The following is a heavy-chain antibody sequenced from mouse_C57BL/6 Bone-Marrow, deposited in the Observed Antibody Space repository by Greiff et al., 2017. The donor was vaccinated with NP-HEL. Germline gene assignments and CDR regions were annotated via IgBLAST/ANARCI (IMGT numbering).Heavy chain of an antibody. V-gene: IGHV5-4*03. CDR2: ISDGGSYT. CDR3: ARQGDYDGYPYWYFDV. CDR1: GFTFSSYA. J-gene: IGHJ1*03. D-gene: IGHD2-3*01. Sequence: DVMLVESGGGLVKPGGSLKLSCAASGFTFSSYAMSWVRQTPEKRLEWVATISDGGSYTYYPDNVKGRFTISRDNAKNNLYLQMSHLKSEDTAMYYCARQGDYDGYPYWYFDVWGTGTTVTVSS.